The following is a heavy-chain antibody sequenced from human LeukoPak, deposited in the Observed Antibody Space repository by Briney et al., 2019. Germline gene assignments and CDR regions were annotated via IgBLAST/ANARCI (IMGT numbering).Heavy chain of an antibody. D-gene: IGHD3-22*01. J-gene: IGHJ4*02. CDR1: GFTFDDYG. CDR2: INWNGGST. Sequence: GGSLRLSCAASGFTFDDYGMSWVRQAPGKGLEWVSGINWNGGSTGYADSVKGRFTISRDNAKNSLYLQMNSLRAEDTSLYYCARNFGHYYDSSGYYYEPQDYWGQGTLVTVSS. V-gene: IGHV3-20*04. CDR3: ARNFGHYYDSSGYYYEPQDY.